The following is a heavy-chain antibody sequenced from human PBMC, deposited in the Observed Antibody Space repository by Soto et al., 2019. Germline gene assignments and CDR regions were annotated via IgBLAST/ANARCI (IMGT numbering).Heavy chain of an antibody. D-gene: IGHD1-26*01. V-gene: IGHV1-3*01. Sequence: QVQLVQSGAEVKKPGASVKVSCKAPGYTFSGYSLHWVRQAPGQRLEWMGWIDAASGNTKYSRRFRGRVSITSGTSASTAYMELSGLRSEDTAVYYCGRSVVGATGEILYNAMDVWGQGTTVTVSS. CDR3: GRSVVGATGEILYNAMDV. CDR1: GYTFSGYS. CDR2: IDAASGNT. J-gene: IGHJ6*02.